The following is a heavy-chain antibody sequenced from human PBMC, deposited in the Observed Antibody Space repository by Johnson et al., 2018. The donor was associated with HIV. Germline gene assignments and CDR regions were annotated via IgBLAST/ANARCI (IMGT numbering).Heavy chain of an antibody. Sequence: QVQLVESGGGVVQPGKSLRLSCAASEFTFSDYGMHWVRQAPGKGLEWVAVIWFDGTKKSYSDSVRGRFTVSRDNSKSTLYLQMNSLRAEDTALYYCARVTVATAAGGVHLDIWGPGTMVTVSA. CDR2: IWFDGTKK. J-gene: IGHJ3*02. CDR3: ARVTVATAAGGVHLDI. D-gene: IGHD2-2*01. CDR1: EFTFSDYG. V-gene: IGHV3-33*01.